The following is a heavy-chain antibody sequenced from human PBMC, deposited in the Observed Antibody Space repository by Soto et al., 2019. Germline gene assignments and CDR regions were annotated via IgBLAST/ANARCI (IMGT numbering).Heavy chain of an antibody. J-gene: IGHJ4*02. Sequence: EVQLLESGGGLVQPGGSLRLSCAASGFTFSSYAMSWVRQAPGKGLEWVSAISGSGGSTYYADSVKGRFTISRDNSKNTLYLQMNSLRAEDTAVYYCAKGARRVFGVLFYFDYWGQGTLVTVSS. CDR2: ISGSGGST. CDR3: AKGARRVFGVLFYFDY. D-gene: IGHD3-3*01. CDR1: GFTFSSYA. V-gene: IGHV3-23*01.